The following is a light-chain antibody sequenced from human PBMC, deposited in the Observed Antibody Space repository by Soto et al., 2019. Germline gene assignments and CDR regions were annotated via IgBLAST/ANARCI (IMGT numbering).Light chain of an antibody. V-gene: IGLV2-14*01. CDR3: SSYTSRSTPYV. Sequence: QSALTQPASVSRSPGQSITLSCTGTSSDIGNYNYVSWYQQHPGKAPKLIIYEVSDRPSGVSIRFSGSKSGNTASLTISGLQAEDEADYYCSSYTSRSTPYVFGTGTKLTVL. CDR2: EVS. CDR1: SSDIGNYNY. J-gene: IGLJ1*01.